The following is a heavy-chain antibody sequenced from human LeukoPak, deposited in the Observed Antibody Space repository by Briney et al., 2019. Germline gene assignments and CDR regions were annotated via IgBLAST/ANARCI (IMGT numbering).Heavy chain of an antibody. J-gene: IGHJ6*03. Sequence: SETLSLTCAVYGGSFSGYYWSWIRQPPGKGLEWIGEINHSGSTNYNPSLKSRVTISVDTSKNQFSLKLSSVTAADTAGYYCARGPRTTVYYYYYYMDVWGKGTTVTVSS. CDR1: GGSFSGYY. V-gene: IGHV4-34*01. D-gene: IGHD4-11*01. CDR3: ARGPRTTVYYYYYYMDV. CDR2: INHSGST.